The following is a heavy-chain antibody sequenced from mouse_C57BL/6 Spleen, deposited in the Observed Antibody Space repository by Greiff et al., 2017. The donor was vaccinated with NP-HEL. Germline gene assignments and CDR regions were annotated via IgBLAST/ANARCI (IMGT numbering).Heavy chain of an antibody. D-gene: IGHD1-1*01. CDR3: ARRGNYYGSSSYAMDY. CDR2: IDPSDSYT. CDR1: GYTFTSYW. J-gene: IGHJ4*01. Sequence: QVQLQQPGAELVKPGASVRLSCKASGYTFTSYWMQWVKQRPGQGLEWIGEIDPSDSYTNYNQKFKGKATLTVDTSSSTAYMQLSSLTSEDSAVYYCARRGNYYGSSSYAMDYWGQGTSVTVSS. V-gene: IGHV1-50*01.